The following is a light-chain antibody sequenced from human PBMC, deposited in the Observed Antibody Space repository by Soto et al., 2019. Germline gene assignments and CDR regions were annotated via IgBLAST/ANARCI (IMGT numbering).Light chain of an antibody. CDR3: QQYGTSPST. CDR2: GAS. Sequence: EIVMTQSPATLSVSPGERATLSCRASQSVSSNLALYQQKPGQAPRLLIYGASTRATGIPARFSGSGSVTDFTLTISRLEPEDFAVYYCQQYGTSPSTFGQGTRLEIK. CDR1: QSVSSN. J-gene: IGKJ5*01. V-gene: IGKV3D-15*02.